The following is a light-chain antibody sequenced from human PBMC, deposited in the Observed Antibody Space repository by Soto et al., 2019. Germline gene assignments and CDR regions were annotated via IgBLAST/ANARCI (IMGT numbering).Light chain of an antibody. CDR1: QSLLHSNGYNY. Sequence: DIVMTQSPLSLPVTPGEPASISCRSSQSLLHSNGYNYLDWYLQKPGQSPQLLIYLGSNRASGVPDRFSGSWSVTDFTLKISRVEAEDVGVYYCMQALQTPTFGQGTKVEIK. J-gene: IGKJ1*01. CDR3: MQALQTPT. CDR2: LGS. V-gene: IGKV2-28*01.